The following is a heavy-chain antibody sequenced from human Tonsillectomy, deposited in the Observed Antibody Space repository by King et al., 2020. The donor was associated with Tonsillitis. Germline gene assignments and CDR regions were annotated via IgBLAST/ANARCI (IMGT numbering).Heavy chain of an antibody. CDR1: GFSVDSNY. Sequence: VXLVESGGGLVQPGGSLRLSCAASGFSVDSNYVSWVHQAPGKGLEWVSVIYTGGTTYYADSVKGRFIIPKKNAQNTVYLQMSSLRAEDTAVYYCAREGRGYCFDYWGQGTLVTVSS. D-gene: IGHD5-12*01. V-gene: IGHV3-66*01. CDR3: AREGRGYCFDY. CDR2: IYTGGTT. J-gene: IGHJ4*02.